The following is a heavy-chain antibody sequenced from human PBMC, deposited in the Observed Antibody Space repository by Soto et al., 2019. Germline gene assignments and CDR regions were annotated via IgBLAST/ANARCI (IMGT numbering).Heavy chain of an antibody. CDR3: ARLYYYDSSGYLRPFDY. J-gene: IGHJ4*02. V-gene: IGHV2-5*02. Sequence: GPTLVNPTQTLTLTCTFSGFSLSTSGVGVGWIRQPPGKALEWLALIFWDNDKRYSPSLKSRLTITKDTSKNQVVLTMTNMDPVDTATYYCARLYYYDSSGYLRPFDYWGQGTLVTVSS. CDR1: GFSLSTSGVG. CDR2: IFWDNDK. D-gene: IGHD3-22*01.